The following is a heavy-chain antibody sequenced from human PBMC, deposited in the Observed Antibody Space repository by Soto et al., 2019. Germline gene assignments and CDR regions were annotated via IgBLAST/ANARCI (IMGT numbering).Heavy chain of an antibody. Sequence: ETLSLTCTVSAGSISSSSYYWGWIRQPPGKGLEWIGSIYYSGSTYYNPSLKSRVTISVDTSKNQFSMKLSSVTAADTPVHSCSMLIRGHSYCYIWCDSCGKGNLV. V-gene: IGHV4-39*01. CDR3: SMLIRGHSYCYIWCDS. J-gene: IGHJ5*01. CDR2: IYYSGST. CDR1: AGSISSSSYY. D-gene: IGHD3-16*02.